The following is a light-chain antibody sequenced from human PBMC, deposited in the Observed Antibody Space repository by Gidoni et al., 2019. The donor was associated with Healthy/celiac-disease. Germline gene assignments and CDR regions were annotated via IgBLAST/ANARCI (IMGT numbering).Light chain of an antibody. Sequence: DIVLPLPPPPLSLPPGERATLPCRASQSVSSYLAWYQQKPGQAPRLLIYDASTRDTGIPARFSGSGSGTEFTLTISSLEPEDLAVYYCQERSNWHPALTFGGGTKVEIK. CDR1: QSVSSY. CDR2: DAS. J-gene: IGKJ4*01. V-gene: IGKV3-11*01. CDR3: QERSNWHPALT.